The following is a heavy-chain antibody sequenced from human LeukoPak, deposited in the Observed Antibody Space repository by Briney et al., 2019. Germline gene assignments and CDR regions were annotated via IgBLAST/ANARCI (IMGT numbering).Heavy chain of an antibody. CDR3: ARGDGSSSGLYFDS. Sequence: GGSLRLSCATSGFTFTTYWMSWVRQAPGKGLEWVANIRQDGITKYYVDSVKGRFTVSRDNGIYSLFLQMNSLRAEDTAVYYCARGDGSSSGLYFDSWGRGTLVTVSS. CDR2: IRQDGITK. J-gene: IGHJ4*02. D-gene: IGHD6-6*01. CDR1: GFTFTTYW. V-gene: IGHV3-7*01.